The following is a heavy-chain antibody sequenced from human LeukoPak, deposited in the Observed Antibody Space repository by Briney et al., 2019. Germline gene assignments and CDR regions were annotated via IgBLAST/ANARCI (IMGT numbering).Heavy chain of an antibody. V-gene: IGHV4-34*01. J-gene: IGHJ4*02. CDR3: ARDEAALFIDY. CDR1: GGSFSGYY. CDR2: INHSGST. D-gene: IGHD6-6*01. Sequence: KPSETLSLTCAVYGGSFSGYYWSWIRQPPGKGLEWIGEINHSGSTNYNPSLKSRVTISVDTSKNQFSLKLSSVTAADTAVYYCARDEAALFIDYWGQGTLVTVSS.